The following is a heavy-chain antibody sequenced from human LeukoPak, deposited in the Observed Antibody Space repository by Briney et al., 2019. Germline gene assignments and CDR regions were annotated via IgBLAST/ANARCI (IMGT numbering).Heavy chain of an antibody. CDR1: GYTFTSYG. D-gene: IGHD3-10*01. CDR2: ISAYNGNT. J-gene: IGHJ5*02. Sequence: ASVKVSCKASGYTFTSYGISWVRQAPGQGLEWMGWISAYNGNTNYAQKLQGRVTMTTDTSTSTAYMELRSLRSGDTAVYYCARAMVRGVITLWFDPWGQGTLVTVSS. V-gene: IGHV1-18*04. CDR3: ARAMVRGVITLWFDP.